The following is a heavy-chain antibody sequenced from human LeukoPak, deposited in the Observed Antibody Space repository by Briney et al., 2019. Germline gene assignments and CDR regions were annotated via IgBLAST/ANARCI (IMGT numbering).Heavy chain of an antibody. Sequence: ASVKVSCKASGYTFTSYAMHWVRQAPGQRLEWMGWINAGNGNTKYSQKFQGRVTITRDTSASTAYMELSSLRSEDTAVYYCARGDCSSTSCYPPFDPWGQGTLVTVSS. V-gene: IGHV1-3*01. CDR3: ARGDCSSTSCYPPFDP. J-gene: IGHJ5*02. D-gene: IGHD2-2*01. CDR2: INAGNGNT. CDR1: GYTFTSYA.